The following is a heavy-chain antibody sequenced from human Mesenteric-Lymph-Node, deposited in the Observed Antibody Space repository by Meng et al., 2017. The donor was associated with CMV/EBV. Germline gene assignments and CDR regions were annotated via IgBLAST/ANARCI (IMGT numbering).Heavy chain of an antibody. CDR3: AKRNTVVAGATQGMDV. D-gene: IGHD2-2*01. CDR1: GFALSDYY. Sequence: GGSLRLSCVASGFALSDYYVSWIRQAPGKGLEWLSYINHGDTGTRYVDSVKGRFTVSRDNAKNSVYLHMSSLRVEDTAVYYCAKRNTVVAGATQGMDVWGQGTTVTVSS. V-gene: IGHV3-11*04. J-gene: IGHJ6*02. CDR2: INHGDTGT.